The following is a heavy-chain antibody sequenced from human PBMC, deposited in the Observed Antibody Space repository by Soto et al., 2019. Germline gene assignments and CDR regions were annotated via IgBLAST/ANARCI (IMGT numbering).Heavy chain of an antibody. CDR3: ARRFPILVDPT. CDR2: FYYDGRT. V-gene: IGHV4-39*02. CDR1: AASFSDANYY. J-gene: IGHJ4*02. Sequence: KPSETLSLTCIVSAASFSDANYYWVWIRQPPGEGLEWIGCFYYDGRTYYNASLKSRVTISVDTSKYHFSLMLTSVTAADTAVYYCARRFPILVDPTWAQGKLVTVS. D-gene: IGHD2-2*02.